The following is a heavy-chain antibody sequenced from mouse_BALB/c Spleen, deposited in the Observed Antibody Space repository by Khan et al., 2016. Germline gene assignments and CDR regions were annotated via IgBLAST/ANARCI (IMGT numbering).Heavy chain of an antibody. CDR3: AKGLGAMDY. D-gene: IGHD3-3*01. CDR1: GYTFTDYV. CDR2: IYPASGST. Sequence: QVQLKQSGPELVKPGASVKMSCKASGYTFTDYVISWVKQRTGQGLEWIGEIYPASGSTYYNEKFKGKATLTADKSSNTAYMQLSSLTSEDSAVYFCAKGLGAMDYWGQGTSVTVAS. J-gene: IGHJ4*01. V-gene: IGHV1-77*01.